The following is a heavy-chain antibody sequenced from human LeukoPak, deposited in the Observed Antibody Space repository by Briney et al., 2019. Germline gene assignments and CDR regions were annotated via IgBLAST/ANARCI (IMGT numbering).Heavy chain of an antibody. V-gene: IGHV4-34*01. CDR2: INHSGST. D-gene: IGHD3-10*01. Sequence: ASETLSLTCAVYGGSFSGYYWSWIRQPPGKGLEWIGEINHSGSTNYNPSLKSRVTISVDTSKNQFSLKLSSVTAADTAVYYCARVPATSIRGPFDYWGQGTLVTVSS. J-gene: IGHJ4*02. CDR1: GGSFSGYY. CDR3: ARVPATSIRGPFDY.